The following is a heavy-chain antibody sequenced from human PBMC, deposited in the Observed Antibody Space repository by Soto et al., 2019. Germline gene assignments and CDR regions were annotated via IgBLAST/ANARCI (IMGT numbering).Heavy chain of an antibody. CDR2: INSDGSST. CDR1: GFTFSSYW. Sequence: GSLRLSCAASGFTFSSYWMHWVRQAPGKGLVWVSRINSDGSSTSYADSVKGRFTISRDNAKNTLYLQMNSLRAEDTAVYYCARESYDSSGYYSDYWGQGTLVTVSS. V-gene: IGHV3-74*01. J-gene: IGHJ4*02. D-gene: IGHD3-22*01. CDR3: ARESYDSSGYYSDY.